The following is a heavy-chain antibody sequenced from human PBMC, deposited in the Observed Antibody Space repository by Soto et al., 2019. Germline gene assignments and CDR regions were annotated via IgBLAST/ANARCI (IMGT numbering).Heavy chain of an antibody. J-gene: IGHJ5*02. CDR2: IYYSGST. V-gene: IGHV4-31*03. Sequence: SGTPALTCTVSGGSISSGGYYWGWIRQHPGKGLEWIGYIYYSGSTYYNPSLKSRVTISVDTSKNQFSLKLSSVTAADTAVYYCARTHLRCYGWGFVDTWGQGALVTVSS. CDR3: ARTHLRCYGWGFVDT. CDR1: GGSISSGGYY. D-gene: IGHD3-10*01.